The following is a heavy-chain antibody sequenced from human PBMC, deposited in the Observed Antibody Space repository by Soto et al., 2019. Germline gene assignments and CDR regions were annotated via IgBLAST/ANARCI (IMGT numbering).Heavy chain of an antibody. CDR3: ARAGGNEVQGSNWFAP. CDR2: IFTSGGT. V-gene: IGHV4-4*07. Sequence: SETLSLTCTVSGGSISSYYWSWIRQPAGKGLEWIGRIFTSGGTNYNPSLKSRVTMSVDTSKNQFSLKLTSVTAADTAVYYCARAGGNEVQGSNWFAPGGQGTLVTVS. CDR1: GGSISSYY. J-gene: IGHJ5*02. D-gene: IGHD1-1*01.